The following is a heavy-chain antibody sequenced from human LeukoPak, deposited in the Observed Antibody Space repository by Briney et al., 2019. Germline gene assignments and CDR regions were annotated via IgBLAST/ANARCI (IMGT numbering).Heavy chain of an antibody. V-gene: IGHV4-34*01. D-gene: IGHD6-19*01. CDR2: INHSGSA. J-gene: IGHJ3*02. CDR1: GASISDNY. Sequence: SETLSLTCGVFGASISDNYWIWIRQPPGKGLEWIGEINHSGSAKYNPSLMSRVTMSVDTSKNQFSLGLTSVTAADTAVYYCASYSSGWSGGAFDIWGQGTMVTVSS. CDR3: ASYSSGWSGGAFDI.